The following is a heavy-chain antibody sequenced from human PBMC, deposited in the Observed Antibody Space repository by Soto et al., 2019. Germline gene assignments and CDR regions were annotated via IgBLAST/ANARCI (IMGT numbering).Heavy chain of an antibody. D-gene: IGHD2-15*01. CDR1: GFTFSSYV. Sequence: GGSLRLSCAASGFTFSSYVMSWVRQAPGKGLEWVSAISGSGGSTYYADSVKGRFTISRDNSKNTLYLQMNSLRAEDTAVYYCAKDRELPYCSGGSCYPPYESKDYWGQGTLVTVSS. J-gene: IGHJ4*02. V-gene: IGHV3-23*01. CDR3: AKDRELPYCSGGSCYPPYESKDY. CDR2: ISGSGGST.